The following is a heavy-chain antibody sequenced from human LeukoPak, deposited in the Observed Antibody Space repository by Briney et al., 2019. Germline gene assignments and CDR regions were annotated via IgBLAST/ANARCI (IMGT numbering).Heavy chain of an antibody. J-gene: IGHJ6*03. V-gene: IGHV3-48*03. CDR1: GCTFSSYE. D-gene: IGHD6-6*01. Sequence: GGSLRLSCAASGCTFSSYEMNWVRQAPGKGLEWVSYISSSGSTIYYADSVKGRFTISRDNAKNSLYLQMNSLRAEDTAVYYCARGGSSSLYYYYYYMDVWGKGTTVTVSS. CDR2: ISSSGSTI. CDR3: ARGGSSSLYYYYYYMDV.